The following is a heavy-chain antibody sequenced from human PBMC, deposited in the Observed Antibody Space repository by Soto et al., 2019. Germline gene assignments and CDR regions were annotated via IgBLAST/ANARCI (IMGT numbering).Heavy chain of an antibody. Sequence: GESLKISFEGSGFSFSSYWIGSVRRMPGKDLAWMGLIHPGDSDTRYSPSFQGQVTISGDKSISTAYLQWSSLKASDNAMYYCARLLGSPLVSYGMDVWGQGTAVT. CDR1: GFSFSSYW. V-gene: IGHV5-51*01. CDR3: ARLLGSPLVSYGMDV. CDR2: IHPGDSDT. J-gene: IGHJ6*02.